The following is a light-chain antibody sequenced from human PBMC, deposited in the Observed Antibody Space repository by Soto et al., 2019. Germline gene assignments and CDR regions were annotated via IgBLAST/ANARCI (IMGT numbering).Light chain of an antibody. CDR3: SSYGGSGTVL. CDR2: EVT. Sequence: QSALTQPASVSGSPGQWITISCTGTSSDVGSYDVVSWYQQHPGKAPQLIIYEVTQRPSGVSGRFSGSKSGNTASLTISGLQADDEADYYCSSYGGSGTVLFGGGTKLTVL. CDR1: SSDVGSYDV. V-gene: IGLV2-23*02. J-gene: IGLJ2*01.